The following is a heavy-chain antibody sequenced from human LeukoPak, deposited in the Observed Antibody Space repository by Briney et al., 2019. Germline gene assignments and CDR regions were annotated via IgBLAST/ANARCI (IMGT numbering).Heavy chain of an antibody. D-gene: IGHD6-13*01. CDR3: ARDLHSSSWFAHY. CDR1: GYTFTGYY. Sequence: ASVKVSCKASGYTFTGYYILWVRQAPGQGLEWMGWINPNSGGTNYAQKFQGRVTMTRDTSISTAYMELSRLRSDDTAVYYWARDLHSSSWFAHYWGQGTLVTVSS. J-gene: IGHJ4*02. CDR2: INPNSGGT. V-gene: IGHV1-2*02.